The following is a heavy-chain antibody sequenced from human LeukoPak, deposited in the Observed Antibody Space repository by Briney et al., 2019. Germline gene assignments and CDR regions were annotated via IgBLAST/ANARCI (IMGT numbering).Heavy chain of an antibody. Sequence: ASVKVSCKASGYTFTNYGINWVRQAPGQGLEWMGWISTYNGDTNYAQKLQGRVTMTTDTSTTTAYMELRSLRSDDTAVYYCARTYYYGSGISDYWGQGTLVTVSS. V-gene: IGHV1-18*01. CDR3: ARTYYYGSGISDY. J-gene: IGHJ4*02. D-gene: IGHD3-10*01. CDR1: GYTFTNYG. CDR2: ISTYNGDT.